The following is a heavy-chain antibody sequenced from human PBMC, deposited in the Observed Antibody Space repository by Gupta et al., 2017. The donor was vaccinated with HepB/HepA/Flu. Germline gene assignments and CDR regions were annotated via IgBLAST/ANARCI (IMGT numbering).Heavy chain of an antibody. Sequence: QVQLQQLGAGLLKPSENLSLTCAVYGGSLRVYYCSWIRQPPGKGLEWIGEINHSGSTNYNPSLKSRVTISVDTSKNQFSLKLSSVTAADTAVYYCARGRKFPREIFGVGIKSRPYFDYWGQGTLVTVSS. V-gene: IGHV4-34*01. CDR2: INHSGST. D-gene: IGHD3-3*01. J-gene: IGHJ4*02. CDR3: ARGRKFPREIFGVGIKSRPYFDY. CDR1: GGSLRVYY.